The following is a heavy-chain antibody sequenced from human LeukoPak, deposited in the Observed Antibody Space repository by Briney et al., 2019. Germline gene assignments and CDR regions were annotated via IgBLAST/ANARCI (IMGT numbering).Heavy chain of an antibody. Sequence: GGSLRLSCAASGFTFRNYGMHWVRQAPGKGLEWVAIISYDGSNTYYADSVKGRFTISRDNSKNTLYLQMNSLRAEDMAMYYCASLRYSASYYADYWGQGTLVTVSS. D-gene: IGHD1-26*01. CDR3: ASLRYSASYYADY. CDR2: ISYDGSNT. J-gene: IGHJ4*02. V-gene: IGHV3-30*03. CDR1: GFTFRNYG.